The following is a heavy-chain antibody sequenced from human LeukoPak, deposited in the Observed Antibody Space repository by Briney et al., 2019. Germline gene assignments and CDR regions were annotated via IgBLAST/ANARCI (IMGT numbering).Heavy chain of an antibody. J-gene: IGHJ3*01. CDR1: GFTVSSNY. Sequence: PGESLRLSCAASGFTVSSNYMSWIRQAPGKGLEWISYISFSGSTIYFADSVKGRFTISRDNAKNSLYLQMNSLRAEDTAVYYCATHTVVTATHDAFAFWGQGTMVTVSS. V-gene: IGHV3-11*01. CDR3: ATHTVVTATHDAFAF. CDR2: ISFSGSTI. D-gene: IGHD2-21*02.